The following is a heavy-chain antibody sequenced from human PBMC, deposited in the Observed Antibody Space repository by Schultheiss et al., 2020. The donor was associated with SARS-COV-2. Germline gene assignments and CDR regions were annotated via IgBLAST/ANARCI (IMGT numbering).Heavy chain of an antibody. CDR1: GFTFSSYW. J-gene: IGHJ4*02. Sequence: GGSLRLSCAASGFTFSSYWMHWVRQAPGKGLVWVSRINSDGSSTSYADSVKGRFTISRDNSKNTLFLQINSLRAEDTAVYYCARDHFYYSSSSPPGYWGQGTLVTVSS. CDR3: ARDHFYYSSSSPPGY. V-gene: IGHV3-74*01. CDR2: INSDGSST. D-gene: IGHD6-13*01.